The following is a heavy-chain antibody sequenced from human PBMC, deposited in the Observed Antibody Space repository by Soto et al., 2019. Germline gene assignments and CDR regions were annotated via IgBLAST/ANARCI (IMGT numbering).Heavy chain of an antibody. CDR3: ARHGFYGDYENFDY. D-gene: IGHD4-17*01. J-gene: IGHJ4*02. CDR2: IHYSGST. Sequence: SETLSLTCTVSGGSISSYYWSWIRQPPGKGLEWIGYIHYSGSTNYNPSLKSRVTISVDTSKNQFSLKLSFVTAADTAVYYCARHGFYGDYENFDYWGQGTLVTVSS. V-gene: IGHV4-59*08. CDR1: GGSISSYY.